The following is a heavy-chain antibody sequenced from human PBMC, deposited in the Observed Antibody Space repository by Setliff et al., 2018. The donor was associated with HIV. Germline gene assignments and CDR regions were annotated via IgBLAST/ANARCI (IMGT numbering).Heavy chain of an antibody. CDR3: AMPRPHCGCDCYSAWFDP. Sequence: ASVKVSCKASGYTFTSYAMHWVRQAPGQRLEWMGWINAGNGNTKYSQKCQGRVTITRDTSASTAYMELSSLRSEDTAVYYCAMPRPHCGCDCYSAWFDPWGQGT. CDR2: INAGNGNT. D-gene: IGHD2-21*02. CDR1: GYTFTSYA. J-gene: IGHJ5*02. V-gene: IGHV1-3*01.